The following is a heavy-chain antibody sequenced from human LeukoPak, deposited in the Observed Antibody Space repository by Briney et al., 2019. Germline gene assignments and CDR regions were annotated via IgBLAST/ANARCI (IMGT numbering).Heavy chain of an antibody. D-gene: IGHD4-17*01. CDR3: AKGHTVYYGMDV. Sequence: PGGSLRLSCAVSGFTFSSYAMSWVRQAPGKGLEWVSTISGSGGSTYYADSVKGRFTISRDNSKNTLYLQMNSLRAEDTAVYYCAKGHTVYYGMDVWGHGTTVTVSS. V-gene: IGHV3-23*01. CDR2: ISGSGGST. CDR1: GFTFSSYA. J-gene: IGHJ6*02.